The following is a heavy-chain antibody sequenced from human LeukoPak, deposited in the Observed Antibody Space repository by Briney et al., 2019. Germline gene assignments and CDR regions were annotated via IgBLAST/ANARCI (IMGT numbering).Heavy chain of an antibody. D-gene: IGHD3-16*01. CDR1: GASIRSSTHY. CDR3: SRRGTTSSIGWFDP. CDR2: IFYSGDT. V-gene: IGHV4-39*01. J-gene: IGHJ5*02. Sequence: SETLSLTCSVSGASIRSSTHYWAWLRQAPGTGLEWVGSIFYSGDTYYNPSLRSRLTIAVDTSKNQFSLNLASVTASDTGTYFCSRRGTTSSIGWFDPWGQGSPVIVSS.